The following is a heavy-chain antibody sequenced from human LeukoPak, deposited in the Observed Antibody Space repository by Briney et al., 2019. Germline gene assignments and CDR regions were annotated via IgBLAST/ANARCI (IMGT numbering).Heavy chain of an antibody. CDR1: GFTFSRYW. Sequence: PGGSLRLSCAASGFTFSRYWMTWVRQAPGKGLEWVANIKHDGSEKYYLDSVKGRFSISRDNAKNSLYLQMNSLRAEDTAVYYCARDLDKGTDAFDIWGQGTMVTVSS. V-gene: IGHV3-7*01. CDR2: IKHDGSEK. CDR3: ARDLDKGTDAFDI. D-gene: IGHD1-1*01. J-gene: IGHJ3*02.